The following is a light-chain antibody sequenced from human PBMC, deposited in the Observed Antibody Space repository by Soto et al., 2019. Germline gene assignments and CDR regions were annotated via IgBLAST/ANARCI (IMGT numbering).Light chain of an antibody. CDR3: QQYGSSLLT. CDR1: QSISSY. CDR2: AAS. Sequence: DIQMTQSPSSLSASVGDRVTITCRASQSISSYLNWYQQKPGKAPKLLIYAASSLQSGVPSRFSGSGSGTDFTLTISRLEPEDFAVYYCQQYGSSLLTFGGGTKVDNK. J-gene: IGKJ4*01. V-gene: IGKV1-39*01.